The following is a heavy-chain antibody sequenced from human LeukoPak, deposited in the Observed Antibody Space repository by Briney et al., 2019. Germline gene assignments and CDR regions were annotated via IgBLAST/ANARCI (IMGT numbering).Heavy chain of an antibody. Sequence: SETLSLTCTVSGGSISSGGYYWSWIRQHPGKGLEWIGYIYYSGSTYYNPSLKSRVTISVDTSKNQFSLKLSSVTAADTAVYYCARGGGYSYGPRYYFDYWGQGTLVTVSS. CDR1: GGSISSGGYY. CDR2: IYYSGST. CDR3: ARGGGYSYGPRYYFDY. J-gene: IGHJ4*02. V-gene: IGHV4-31*03. D-gene: IGHD5-18*01.